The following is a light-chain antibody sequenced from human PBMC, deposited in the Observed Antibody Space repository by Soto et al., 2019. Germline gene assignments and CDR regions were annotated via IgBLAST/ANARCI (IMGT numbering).Light chain of an antibody. J-gene: IGLJ2*01. V-gene: IGLV2-8*01. CDR2: EVS. CDR1: SSDVGGYNY. CDR3: SSYAGSNNYVV. Sequence: ALTQPPSASGSPGQPVTISCTGTSSDVGGYNYVSWYQQHPGKAPKLMIYEVSKRPSGVPDRFSGSKSGNTASLTVSGLQAEDEADYYCSSYAGSNNYVVFGGGTKVTVL.